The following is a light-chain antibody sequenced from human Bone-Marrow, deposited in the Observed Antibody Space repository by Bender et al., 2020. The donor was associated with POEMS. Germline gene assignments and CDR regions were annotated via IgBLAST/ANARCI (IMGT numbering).Light chain of an antibody. Sequence: QSALTQPASVSGSPGQSITISCTGVSGDVGSYNLVSWYQQHPGKAPKLMIYDVNDRPAGVSSRFSGSKSGNTASLTISGLQAEDEADYYCSSYTSTATLGVFGGGTKLTVL. CDR2: DVN. J-gene: IGLJ3*02. CDR1: SGDVGSYNL. V-gene: IGLV2-14*02. CDR3: SSYTSTATLGV.